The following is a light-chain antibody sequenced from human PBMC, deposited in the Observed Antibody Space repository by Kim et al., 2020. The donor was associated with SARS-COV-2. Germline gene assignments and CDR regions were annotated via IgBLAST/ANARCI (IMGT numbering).Light chain of an antibody. CDR3: QQYGRSLS. CDR1: QTICPGH. V-gene: IGKV3-20*01. Sequence: LSPGESDTLSCRASQTICPGHLSWYQQKPGQAPRLLIFGASGRATGIPDRFSSSGSGTDFTLTISRLGPEDSVVYYCQQYGRSLSFGGGTKVEIK. J-gene: IGKJ4*01. CDR2: GAS.